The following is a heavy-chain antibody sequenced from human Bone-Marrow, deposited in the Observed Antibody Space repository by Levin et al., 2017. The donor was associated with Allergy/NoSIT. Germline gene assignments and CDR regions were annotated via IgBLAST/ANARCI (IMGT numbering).Heavy chain of an antibody. D-gene: IGHD1-26*01. CDR3: AKQGRHTTTILGGFGN. J-gene: IGHJ4*02. CDR2: ITGSSSYI. CDR1: GFTFGSHT. Sequence: HGESLKISCAASGFTFGSHTMNWVRQAPGKGLEWLSCITGSSSYIFYADSVKGRFTISRDNAENSLYLQMDNLRAEDTAVYYCAKQGRHTTTILGGFGNWGQGTLVTVSS. V-gene: IGHV3-21*01.